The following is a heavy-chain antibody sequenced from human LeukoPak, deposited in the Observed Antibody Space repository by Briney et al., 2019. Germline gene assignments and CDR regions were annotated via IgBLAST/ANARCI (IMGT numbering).Heavy chain of an antibody. D-gene: IGHD4-17*01. J-gene: IGHJ3*02. V-gene: IGHV3-30-3*01. Sequence: GGSLRLSCAASGFTFSSYAMHWVRQAPGKGLEWVAVMSYDGSNKYYADSVKGRFTISRDNSKNTLYLQMNSLRAEDTAVYYCARDKASGAGDYPLDAFDIWGQGTMVTVSS. CDR1: GFTFSSYA. CDR3: ARDKASGAGDYPLDAFDI. CDR2: MSYDGSNK.